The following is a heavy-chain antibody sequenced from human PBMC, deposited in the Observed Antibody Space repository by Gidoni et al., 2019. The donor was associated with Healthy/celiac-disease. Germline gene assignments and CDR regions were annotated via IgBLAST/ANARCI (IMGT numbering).Heavy chain of an antibody. CDR2: IGATGGST. V-gene: IGHV3-23*01. D-gene: IGHD3-22*01. J-gene: IGHJ5*02. Sequence: EVQLLESGGGLVQPGGSLRLSCAASRFIFSSYDMTWVRQAPGKGLEWVSAIGATGGSTYYADSVKGRFTISRDNSKDTLYLQMNSLRAEDTAVYYCAKGPYYYDRRGRGGFDPWGQGTLVTVSS. CDR3: AKGPYYYDRRGRGGFDP. CDR1: RFIFSSYD.